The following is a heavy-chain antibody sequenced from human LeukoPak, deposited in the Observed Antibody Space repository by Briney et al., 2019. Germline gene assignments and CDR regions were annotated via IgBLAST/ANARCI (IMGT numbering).Heavy chain of an antibody. Sequence: SETLSLTCTVSGGSLSSYYWSWIRQPPGKGLEWIGYIYYSGSTNYNPSLKSRVTISVKTSKNQFSLKLSSVTAADTAVYYRARVTGYMIEDYFDYWGQGTLVTVSS. J-gene: IGHJ4*02. D-gene: IGHD3-22*01. CDR2: IYYSGST. CDR3: ARVTGYMIEDYFDY. CDR1: GGSLSSYY. V-gene: IGHV4-59*01.